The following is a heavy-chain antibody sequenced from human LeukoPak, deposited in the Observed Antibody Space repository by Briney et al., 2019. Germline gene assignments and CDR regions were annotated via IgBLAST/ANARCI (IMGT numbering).Heavy chain of an antibody. D-gene: IGHD7-27*01. V-gene: IGHV6-1*01. Sequence: SQTLSLTCAISGDSVSSVSVVWNWIGQSPSRGLEWLGKTYYRSKWYNDYAVSVKSRITINPDTSKNQFSLQLDSVTPEDTAVYYCARGRLGTYDYWGQGTLVTVSS. J-gene: IGHJ4*02. CDR2: TYYRSKWYN. CDR3: ARGRLGTYDY. CDR1: GDSVSSVSVV.